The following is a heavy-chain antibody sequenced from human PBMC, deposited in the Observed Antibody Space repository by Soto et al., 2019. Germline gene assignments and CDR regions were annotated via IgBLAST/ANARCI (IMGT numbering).Heavy chain of an antibody. Sequence: LSLTCTVSGGSISSYCWSWIRQPPGKGMEWIGYIYYNGSTNYNPSLKSRVTISVDTSKNQFSLKLSSVTAADTAVYYCARDRPARASGYPLSPPYYYYVMDVWGQGTTVTVSS. D-gene: IGHD5-12*01. V-gene: IGHV4-59*01. CDR2: IYYNGST. CDR3: ARDRPARASGYPLSPPYYYYVMDV. J-gene: IGHJ6*02. CDR1: GGSISSYC.